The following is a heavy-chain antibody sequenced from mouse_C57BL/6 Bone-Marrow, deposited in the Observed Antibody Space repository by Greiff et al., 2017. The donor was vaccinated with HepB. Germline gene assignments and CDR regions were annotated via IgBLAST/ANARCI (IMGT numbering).Heavy chain of an antibody. CDR1: GFNIHDYY. CDR2: IDPEDGDT. V-gene: IGHV14-1*01. Sequence: VHVKQSGAELVRPGASVKLSCTASGFNIHDYYMPWVKQRPGQGLEWIGRIDPEDGDTEYAPKFQGKATMTADTSSNTAYLQLSSLTSEDTAVYYCTTNYSNYLYYFDYWGQGTTLTVSS. D-gene: IGHD2-5*01. CDR3: TTNYSNYLYYFDY. J-gene: IGHJ2*01.